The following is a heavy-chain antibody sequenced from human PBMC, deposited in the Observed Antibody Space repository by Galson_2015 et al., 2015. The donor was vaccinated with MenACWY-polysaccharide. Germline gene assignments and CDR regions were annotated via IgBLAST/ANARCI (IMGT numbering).Heavy chain of an antibody. CDR3: ARDSGSPFYYFDY. CDR2: ISSGSSYI. V-gene: IGHV3-21*01. Sequence: SLRLSCAASGFTFSSYEMNWVRQAPGKGLEWVSSISSGSSYIYYADSVKGRFTISRDNAKNSLYLQMNSLRAEDTAVYYCARDSGSPFYYFDYWGQGTLVTVSS. D-gene: IGHD1-26*01. J-gene: IGHJ4*02. CDR1: GFTFSSYE.